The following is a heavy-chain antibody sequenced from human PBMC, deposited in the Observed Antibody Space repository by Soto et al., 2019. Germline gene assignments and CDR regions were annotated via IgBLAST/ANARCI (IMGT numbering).Heavy chain of an antibody. CDR3: ARGRYSYGHFDF. CDR1: GGSVSSGFYY. J-gene: IGHJ4*02. Sequence: QVQLQESGPGLVKPSETLSLTCTVSGGSVSSGFYYWTWIRQSSGKGPECIGYIYYSGTTSYNPSLKSRVTMSRDTSKNLFSLELNSVTAADTAVYYCARGRYSYGHFDFWGRGTLVTVSS. CDR2: IYYSGTT. V-gene: IGHV4-61*01. D-gene: IGHD5-18*01.